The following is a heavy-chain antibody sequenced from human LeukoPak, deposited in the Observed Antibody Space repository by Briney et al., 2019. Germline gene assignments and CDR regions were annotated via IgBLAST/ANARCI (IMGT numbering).Heavy chain of an antibody. Sequence: GASVKVSCKASGYTFTSYGISWVRQAPGQGLEWMGWISAYNGNTNYAQKFQGRVTMTRDMSTSTVYMELSSLRSEDTAVYYCARVRRNGDYDYWGQGTLVTVSS. CDR2: ISAYNGNT. J-gene: IGHJ4*02. CDR1: GYTFTSYG. D-gene: IGHD4-17*01. V-gene: IGHV1-18*01. CDR3: ARVRRNGDYDY.